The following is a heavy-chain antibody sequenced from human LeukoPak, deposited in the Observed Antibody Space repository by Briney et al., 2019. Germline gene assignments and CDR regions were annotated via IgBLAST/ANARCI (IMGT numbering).Heavy chain of an antibody. CDR2: INSNSGAT. V-gene: IGHV1-2*02. Sequence: ASVKVSCKASGYTFTSYYMHWVRQAPGQGLEWMGWINSNSGATHYAQNFQGRITVTTETSISTAYMELNRLVSDDTAVYYCVREYSSNSFDYWGQGTLVTVSS. CDR1: GYTFTSYY. J-gene: IGHJ4*02. D-gene: IGHD6-13*01. CDR3: VREYSSNSFDY.